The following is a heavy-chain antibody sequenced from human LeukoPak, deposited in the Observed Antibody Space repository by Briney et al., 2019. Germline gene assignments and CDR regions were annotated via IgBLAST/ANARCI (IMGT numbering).Heavy chain of an antibody. CDR1: GGSISSYY. CDR3: ARAHYGDYGDYYFDY. CDR2: IYYSGST. J-gene: IGHJ4*02. D-gene: IGHD4-17*01. Sequence: SETLSLTCTVSGGSISSYYWSWFRQPPGKGLEWIGYIYYSGSTNYNPSLKSRVTISVDTSKNQFSLKLSSVTAADTAAYYCARAHYGDYGDYYFDYWGQGTLVTVSS. V-gene: IGHV4-59*01.